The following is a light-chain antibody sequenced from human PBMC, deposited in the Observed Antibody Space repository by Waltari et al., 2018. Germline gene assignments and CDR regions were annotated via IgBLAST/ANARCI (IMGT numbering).Light chain of an antibody. CDR2: EIS. J-gene: IGLJ3*02. Sequence: SALTQPASVSASPGQSITISCTGTSCDVGGYNFVSWYQQHPGKAPQVIIYEISKRPAGVSNRFAGSKSGNTASLTISGLQAEDEANYYCCAYGGYSTWVFGGGTKLTVV. CDR3: CAYGGYSTWV. CDR1: SCDVGGYNF. V-gene: IGLV2-23*02.